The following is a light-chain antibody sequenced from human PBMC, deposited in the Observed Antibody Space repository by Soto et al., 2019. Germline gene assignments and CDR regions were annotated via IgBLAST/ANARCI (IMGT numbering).Light chain of an antibody. Sequence: VITQSRHTLSVSLGERATLSCRASQSVSIKLAWYQQKPGQAPRLLIYDTSTRATGIPARFSGSGSGTEFTLTISSLQSEDFAVYYCQQYSNWPPITFGQGTRLEIK. CDR3: QQYSNWPPIT. V-gene: IGKV3-15*01. J-gene: IGKJ5*01. CDR2: DTS. CDR1: QSVSIK.